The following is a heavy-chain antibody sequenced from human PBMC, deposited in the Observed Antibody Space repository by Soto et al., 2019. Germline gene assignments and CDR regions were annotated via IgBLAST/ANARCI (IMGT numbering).Heavy chain of an antibody. J-gene: IGHJ2*01. D-gene: IGHD6-19*01. CDR3: ARDGSGWHWYFDL. V-gene: IGHV6-1*01. CDR2: TYYRSKWFY. CDR1: GDSVSSGTAT. Sequence: QAQLQQSGPGLVKPSQTLSLICAISGDSVSSGTATWSWIRQSPSRGLEWLGRTYYRSKWFYDYAPSLQSRIAITPDTSKNQFSLHLNSVTPEDTAIYFCARDGSGWHWYFDLWGRGTLVTVSS.